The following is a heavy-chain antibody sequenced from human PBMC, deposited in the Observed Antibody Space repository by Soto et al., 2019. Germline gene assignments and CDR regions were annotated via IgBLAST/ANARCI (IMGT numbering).Heavy chain of an antibody. Sequence: QMQLVQSGPEVKKPGTSVKVSCKASGFTFTSSAMQWVRQARGQRLEWIGWIVVGSGNTNYAQKFQERVXXTXDXXTSTAYMELSSLRSEDTAVYYCAADRYGSAWGMDVWGQGTTVTVSS. D-gene: IGHD3-10*01. CDR2: IVVGSGNT. V-gene: IGHV1-58*02. CDR3: AADRYGSAWGMDV. CDR1: GFTFTSSA. J-gene: IGHJ6*02.